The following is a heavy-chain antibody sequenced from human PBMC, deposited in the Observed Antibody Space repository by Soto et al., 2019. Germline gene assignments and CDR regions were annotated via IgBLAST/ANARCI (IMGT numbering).Heavy chain of an antibody. CDR2: IYHSGST. D-gene: IGHD6-19*01. CDR3: ARVVKTRGYSSGWYWFDP. CDR1: GGSISSSNW. Sequence: QVQLQESGPGLVKPSGTLSLTCAVSGGSISSSNWWSWVRQPPGKGLEWIGEIYHSGSTNYNPSLKSRVTISVDKSKNQFSLKLSSVTAADTAVYYCARVVKTRGYSSGWYWFDPWGQGTLVTVSS. V-gene: IGHV4-4*02. J-gene: IGHJ5*02.